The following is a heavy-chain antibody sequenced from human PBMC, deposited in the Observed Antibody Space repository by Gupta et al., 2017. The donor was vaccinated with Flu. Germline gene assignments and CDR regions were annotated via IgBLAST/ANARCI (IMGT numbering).Heavy chain of an antibody. V-gene: IGHV3-48*03. CDR2: ISDSGNTI. Sequence: EVQLVESGGGLVQPGGSLRLSCAASGPPFDTSEMNWVRQAPGKGLEWISYISDSGNTIYYAASVKGRVTISTDNTKSSLYRQMNGLSAEDTAVYYCAAARGYYDSSGYYGYRAYWGQGTMVTVSS. J-gene: IGHJ4*02. CDR3: AAARGYYDSSGYYGYRAY. CDR1: GPPFDTSE. D-gene: IGHD3-22*01.